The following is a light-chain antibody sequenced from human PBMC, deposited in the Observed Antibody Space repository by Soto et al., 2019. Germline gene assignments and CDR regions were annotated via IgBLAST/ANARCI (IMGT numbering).Light chain of an antibody. J-gene: IGKJ1*01. CDR1: QSVSSN. CDR2: ATS. V-gene: IGKV3-15*01. Sequence: EILMTQSPATLPVSPGERATLSCRASQSVSSNLAWYQRKPGQVPRLLIYATSARAPGVPARFSGSGSGTEFTLTISSLQSEDFAIYCCQQHYDWPLTFGQGTKVEI. CDR3: QQHYDWPLT.